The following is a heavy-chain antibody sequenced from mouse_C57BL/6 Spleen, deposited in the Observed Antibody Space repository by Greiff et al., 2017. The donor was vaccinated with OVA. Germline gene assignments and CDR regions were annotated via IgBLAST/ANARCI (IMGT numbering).Heavy chain of an antibody. CDR2: ISDGGSYT. Sequence: EVQGVESGGGLVKPGGSLKLSCAASGFTFSSYAMSWVRQTPEKRLEWVATISDGGSYTYYPDNVKGRFTISRDNAKNNLYLQMSHLKSEDTAMYYCAREGDYYGSRRFAYWGQGTLVTVSA. CDR3: AREGDYYGSRRFAY. J-gene: IGHJ3*01. CDR1: GFTFSSYA. V-gene: IGHV5-4*01. D-gene: IGHD1-1*01.